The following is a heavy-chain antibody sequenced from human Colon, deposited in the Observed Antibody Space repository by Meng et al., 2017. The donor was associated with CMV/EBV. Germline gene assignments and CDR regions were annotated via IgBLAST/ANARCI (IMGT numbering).Heavy chain of an antibody. D-gene: IGHD6-13*01. V-gene: IGHV4-34*01. CDR1: GGALSGYY. Sequence: QQWVHGLLKPSAALSPTCAGEGGALSGYYGSCIRQPPGKRLKWIGEINHSGSTNYNPSLKSRVTISVDTSKNQFSLKLSSVTAADTAVYYCASILFAAAAGGWGGYWGQGTLVTVSS. CDR2: INHSGST. J-gene: IGHJ4*02. CDR3: ASILFAAAAGGWGGY.